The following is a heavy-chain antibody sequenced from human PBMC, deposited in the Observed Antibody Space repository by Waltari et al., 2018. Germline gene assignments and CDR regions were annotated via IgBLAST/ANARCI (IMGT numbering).Heavy chain of an antibody. CDR3: ARVGDDFWSGYFDY. J-gene: IGHJ4*02. V-gene: IGHV1-18*04. CDR2: ISAYNGYT. CDR1: GYHFTSYG. Sequence: QVQLVQSGAAVKKPGASVKVACKASGYHFTSYGINWVRQAPGQGLEWMGWISAYNGYTNYAQKVQGRVTMTTDTSTSTAYMELRSLRSDDTAVYYCARVGDDFWSGYFDYWGQGTLVTVSS. D-gene: IGHD3-3*01.